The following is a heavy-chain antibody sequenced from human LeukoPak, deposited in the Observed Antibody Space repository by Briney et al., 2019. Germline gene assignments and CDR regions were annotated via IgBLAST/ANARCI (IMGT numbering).Heavy chain of an antibody. J-gene: IGHJ3*02. CDR1: GYTFTSYG. D-gene: IGHD3-3*01. CDR3: ARGNQVLYYDFWSRHHWDAFDI. V-gene: IGHV1-18*01. Sequence: ASVKVSCKASGYTFTSYGISWVRQAPGQGLEWMGWISAYNGNTNYAQKLQGRVTMTTDTSTSTAYMELRSLRSDDTAVYYCARGNQVLYYDFWSRHHWDAFDIWGQGTMVTVSS. CDR2: ISAYNGNT.